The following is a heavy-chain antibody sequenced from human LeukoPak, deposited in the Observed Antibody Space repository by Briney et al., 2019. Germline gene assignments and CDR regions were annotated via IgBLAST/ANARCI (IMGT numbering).Heavy chain of an antibody. CDR2: IWYDESNE. Sequence: GGSLRLSCAASGFTFSTYVMHWVRQAPGKELEWVAPIWYDESNEYYADSVKGRFTVSRDNSRSMMYLQMNSLRAEDTAVYYCARSPEPFDYGPYNWFDPWGQGTRVTVSS. CDR1: GFTFSTYV. V-gene: IGHV3-33*01. CDR3: ARSPEPFDYGPYNWFDP. J-gene: IGHJ5*02. D-gene: IGHD4-17*01.